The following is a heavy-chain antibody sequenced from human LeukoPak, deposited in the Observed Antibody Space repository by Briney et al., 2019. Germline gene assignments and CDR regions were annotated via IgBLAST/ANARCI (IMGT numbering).Heavy chain of an antibody. V-gene: IGHV3-30*02. D-gene: IGHD2-15*01. J-gene: IGHJ4*02. CDR2: IRCDGSNK. Sequence: PGGSLRLSCAASGFTFSSYGMHWVRQAPGKGLEWVAFIRCDGSNKYYADSVKGRFTISRDSSKNTLDLQMNSLRAGDAAVYYCAKAPVTTCSGAYCYPFDYWSQGTLVTVSS. CDR3: AKAPVTTCSGAYCYPFDY. CDR1: GFTFSSYG.